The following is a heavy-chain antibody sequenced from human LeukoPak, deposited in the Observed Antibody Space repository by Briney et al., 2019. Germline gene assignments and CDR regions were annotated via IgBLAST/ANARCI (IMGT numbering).Heavy chain of an antibody. D-gene: IGHD3-16*02. CDR2: ISGSGGST. CDR1: GFTFSSYA. J-gene: IGHJ4*02. Sequence: GGSLRLSCAASGFTFSSYAMSWVRQAPGKGLEWVSAISGSGGSTYYADSVEGRFTISRDNSKNTLYLQMNSLRAEDTAVYYCAKDHDYVWGSYHYWGQGTLVTVSS. CDR3: AKDHDYVWGSYHY. V-gene: IGHV3-23*01.